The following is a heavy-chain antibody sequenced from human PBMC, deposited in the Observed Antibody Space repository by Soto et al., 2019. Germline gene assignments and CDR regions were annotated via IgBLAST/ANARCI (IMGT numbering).Heavy chain of an antibody. CDR2: TYYRSTWNH. D-gene: IGHD5-12*01. V-gene: IGHV6-1*01. CDR1: GDGVSINSAA. J-gene: IGHJ6*02. CDR3: VRDRGYQGGYDFFGGLRQFYYYGMDV. Sequence: SQTLSLTCAISGDGVSINSAACNWIRQSPSRGLEWLGRTYYRSTWNHDYAGSVKTRITINPDTSTNQFSLQLNSVTPEDTAVYFCVRDRGYQGGYDFFGGLRQFYYYGMDVWGQGTTVTVSS.